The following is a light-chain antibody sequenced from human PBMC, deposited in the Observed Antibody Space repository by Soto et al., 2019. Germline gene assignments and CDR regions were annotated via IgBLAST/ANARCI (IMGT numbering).Light chain of an antibody. CDR1: QDMRND. CDR3: LQNYNYTWT. Sequence: AIQITQFPSSLSASVRDRVTVPCRASQDMRNDLGWYPQTPGKAPKLLIYAASSLPSGVPSRFSGSGAGTQCTRTISSLQPEDVETDYCLQNYNYTWTFGQGTKVDI. V-gene: IGKV1-6*01. J-gene: IGKJ1*01. CDR2: AAS.